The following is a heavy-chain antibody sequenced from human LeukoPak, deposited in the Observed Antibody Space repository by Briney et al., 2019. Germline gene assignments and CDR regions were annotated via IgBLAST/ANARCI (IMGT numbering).Heavy chain of an antibody. CDR1: GFTFSSYG. D-gene: IGHD1-26*01. CDR3: AKSGGSGILPSFDY. V-gene: IGHV3-30*18. J-gene: IGHJ4*02. Sequence: GGSLRLSCAASGFTFSSYGMHWVRQAPGKGLEWVAVISYDGSNKYYADSVKGRFTISRDNSKNTLYLQMNSLRAEDTAVYYCAKSGGSGILPSFDYWGQGTLVTVSS. CDR2: ISYDGSNK.